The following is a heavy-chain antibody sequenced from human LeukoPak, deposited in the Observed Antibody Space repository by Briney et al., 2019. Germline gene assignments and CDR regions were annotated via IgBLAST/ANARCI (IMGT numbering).Heavy chain of an antibody. CDR3: ARGVNNYGSGSYYFYYYYMDV. V-gene: IGHV4-34*01. Sequence: PSETLSLTCAVYGWSFSGYYWSSIRQPPGKGLEWIGEINHSGSTNYNPSLKSRVTISVDTSKNQFSLKLSSVTAADTAVYYCARGVNNYGSGSYYFYYYYMDVWGKGTTVTVSS. CDR1: GWSFSGYY. CDR2: INHSGST. D-gene: IGHD3-10*01. J-gene: IGHJ6*03.